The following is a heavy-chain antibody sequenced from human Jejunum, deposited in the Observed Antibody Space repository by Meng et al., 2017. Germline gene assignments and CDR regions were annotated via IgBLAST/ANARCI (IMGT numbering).Heavy chain of an antibody. J-gene: IGHJ4*02. V-gene: IGHV4-30-4*01. CDR1: GGSISSGDYY. Sequence: QVQLQESGPGLVKPSQTLSLTCTFSGGSISSGDYYWSWIRQPPGKGLEWIGYIYYSGNTYYIPSLKSRVTISVDTPKNQFSLKLSSVTAADTAVYYCASYDLFTGFGFDYWGQGTLVTVSS. CDR3: ASYDLFTGFGFDY. D-gene: IGHD3-9*01. CDR2: IYYSGNT.